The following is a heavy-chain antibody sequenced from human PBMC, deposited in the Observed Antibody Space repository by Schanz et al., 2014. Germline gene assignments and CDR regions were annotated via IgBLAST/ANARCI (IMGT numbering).Heavy chain of an antibody. V-gene: IGHV4-59*01. J-gene: IGHJ4*02. Sequence: QVQLQESGPGLVKPSETLSLTCTVSAAFISRYYWSWVRQAPGKGLEWIGYVNYIGSTKYNPSLESRVTISADTSKKQFSLKMTSVTTADTAVYYCASTHWFGSGTTIVDYWGQGTLVTASS. CDR1: AAFISRYY. D-gene: IGHD3-10*01. CDR2: VNYIGST. CDR3: ASTHWFGSGTTIVDY.